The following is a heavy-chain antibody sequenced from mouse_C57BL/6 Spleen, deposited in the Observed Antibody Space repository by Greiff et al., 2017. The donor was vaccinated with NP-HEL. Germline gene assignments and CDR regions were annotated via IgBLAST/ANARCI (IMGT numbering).Heavy chain of an antibody. D-gene: IGHD1-1*01. J-gene: IGHJ2*01. CDR1: GYTFTSYT. Sequence: VKLMESGAELARPGASVKMSCKASGYTFTSYTMHWVKQRPGQGLEWIGYINPSSGYTKYNQKFKDKATLTADKSSSTAYMQLSSLTSEDSAVYYCARSSGGSSFDYWGQGTTLTVSS. V-gene: IGHV1-4*01. CDR2: INPSSGYT. CDR3: ARSSGGSSFDY.